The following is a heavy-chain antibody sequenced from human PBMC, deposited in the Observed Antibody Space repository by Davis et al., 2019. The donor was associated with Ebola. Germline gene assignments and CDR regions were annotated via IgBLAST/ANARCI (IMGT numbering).Heavy chain of an antibody. CDR2: IKQDGSEK. V-gene: IGHV3-7*01. Sequence: GESLKISCAASGFTFSSYWMSWVRQAPGKGLEWVANIKQDGSEKYYVDSVKGRFTISRDNAKNSLYLQMNSLRAEDTAVYYCARVERPILRYFDWPRFDYWGQGTLVTVSS. CDR3: ARVERPILRYFDWPRFDY. CDR1: GFTFSSYW. J-gene: IGHJ4*02. D-gene: IGHD3-9*01.